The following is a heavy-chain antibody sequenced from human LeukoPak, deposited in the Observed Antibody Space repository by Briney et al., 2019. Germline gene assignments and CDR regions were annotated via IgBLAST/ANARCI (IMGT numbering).Heavy chain of an antibody. CDR1: GLTFSSYA. J-gene: IGHJ4*02. CDR2: IGATGGTT. Sequence: GGSLRLSCAASGLTFSSYAMSWVRQAPGKGLEWVSSIGATGGTTYYAASVKGRFTISRDNSKNTLYLQMNSLRAEDTAVYRCAKGRTYFDYWGQGTLVTVTS. CDR3: AKGRTYFDY. V-gene: IGHV3-23*01.